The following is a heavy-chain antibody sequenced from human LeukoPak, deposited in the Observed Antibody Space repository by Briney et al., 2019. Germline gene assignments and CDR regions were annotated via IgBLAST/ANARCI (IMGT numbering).Heavy chain of an antibody. Sequence: SETLSLTCAVYGGSFSGYYWSWIRQPPGKGLEWIGEINHSGSTNYNPSHKSRVAISVDTSKNQFSLKLSSVTAADTAVYYCARGPSYYYDSSGYYHDYWGQGTLVTVSS. CDR2: INHSGST. V-gene: IGHV4-34*01. J-gene: IGHJ4*02. CDR3: ARGPSYYYDSSGYYHDY. D-gene: IGHD3-22*01. CDR1: GGSFSGYY.